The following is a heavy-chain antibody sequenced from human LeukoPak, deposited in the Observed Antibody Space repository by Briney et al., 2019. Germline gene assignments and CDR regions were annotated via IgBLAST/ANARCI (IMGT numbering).Heavy chain of an antibody. CDR2: IYSGDST. CDR3: ARDLWDATGY. V-gene: IGHV3-66*02. D-gene: IGHD3-3*01. CDR1: GFSSTY. J-gene: IGHJ4*02. Sequence: PGGSLRLSCVASGFSSTYMSGVRQAPGKGLEWVSVIYSGDSTYYADSVKGRFTISRDISKNTVYLQMNSLRPEDTAVYHCARDLWDATGYWGQGTLVTVAS.